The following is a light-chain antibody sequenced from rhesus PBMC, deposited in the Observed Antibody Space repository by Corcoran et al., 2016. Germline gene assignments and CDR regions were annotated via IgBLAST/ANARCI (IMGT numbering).Light chain of an antibody. CDR2: GSS. CDR3: YLHLSGWT. CDR1: QGVSSY. V-gene: IGKV3-10*01. Sequence: QVILTQSPATLSLSPGERATLSCRGSQGVSSYLAWYQQKPGQAPRFLIYGSSSRATGIPDRFRCGGAGTDFTLTISSLRPEDFGIYHCYLHLSGWTFGQGPKVEIK. J-gene: IGKJ1*01.